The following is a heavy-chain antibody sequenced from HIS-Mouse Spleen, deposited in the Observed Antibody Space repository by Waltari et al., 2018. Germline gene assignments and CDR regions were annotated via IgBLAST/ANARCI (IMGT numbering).Heavy chain of an antibody. CDR2: IYYSGRT. CDR1: GGYISSSSYD. D-gene: IGHD6-13*01. CDR3: AREIPYSSSWYDWYFDL. J-gene: IGHJ2*01. V-gene: IGHV4-39*07. Sequence: QLQLQESGPGRVKPSETRSLNCTVSGGYISSSSYDWGWIRQPPGKGLEWIGSIYYSGRTSYNPSLKSRVTISVDTSKNQFSLKLSSVTAADTAVYYCAREIPYSSSWYDWYFDLWGRGTLVTVSS.